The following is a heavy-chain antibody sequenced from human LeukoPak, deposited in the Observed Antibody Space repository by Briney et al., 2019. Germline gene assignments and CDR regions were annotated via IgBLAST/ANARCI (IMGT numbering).Heavy chain of an antibody. Sequence: GGSLRLSCAASGFTFSSYSMSWVRQAPGKGLEWVSAISNTGGSTYYADSVKGRFTISRDKSKNTLSLQMNSLRAEDTAVYYCAQQVGYCSSGSCYFTYWGQGTLVTVSS. CDR2: ISNTGGST. V-gene: IGHV3-23*01. D-gene: IGHD2-15*01. CDR3: AQQVGYCSSGSCYFTY. CDR1: GFTFSSYS. J-gene: IGHJ1*01.